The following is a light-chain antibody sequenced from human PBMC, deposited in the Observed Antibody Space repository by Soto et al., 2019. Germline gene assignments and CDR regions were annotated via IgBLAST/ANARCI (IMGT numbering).Light chain of an antibody. CDR2: EVT. V-gene: IGLV2-8*01. CDR1: SSDVGYYDY. CDR3: SSYAGSNNFV. J-gene: IGLJ1*01. Sequence: QSVLTQPPSASGFPGQSVTISCTGTSSDVGYYDYVSWYQQHPGKAPKLVIYEVTKRPSGVPDRVSASKSGNTASLTVSGLRAEDKADYYCSSYAGSNNFVFGSGTKLTVL.